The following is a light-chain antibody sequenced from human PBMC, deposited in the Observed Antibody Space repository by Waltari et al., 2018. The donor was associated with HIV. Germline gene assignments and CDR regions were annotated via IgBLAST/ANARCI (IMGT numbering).Light chain of an antibody. CDR2: EVS. J-gene: IGLJ2*01. Sequence: QSALTQPASVSGSPGQSITISCPGTSSEVGGYNYVSWYQQHPGKAPELMIYEVSNRPSGFSNRFSGSKAGNTASLTISGLQAEDEADYYCSSYTSSSTPYVVFGGGTKLTVL. V-gene: IGLV2-14*01. CDR3: SSYTSSSTPYVV. CDR1: SSEVGGYNY.